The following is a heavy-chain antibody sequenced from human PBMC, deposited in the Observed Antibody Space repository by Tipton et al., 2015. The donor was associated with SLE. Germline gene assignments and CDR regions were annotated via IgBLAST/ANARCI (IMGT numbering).Heavy chain of an antibody. D-gene: IGHD3-10*01. CDR3: ARDTGVKGSIIKGDFDY. J-gene: IGHJ4*02. CDR2: INAGNGNT. V-gene: IGHV1-3*01. Sequence: QSGPEVKKPGASVKVSCKASGYTFTSYAMHWVRQAPGQRLEWMGWINAGNGNTKYSQKFQGRVTITRDTSASTAYMELSSLRSEDTAVYFGARDTGVKGSIIKGDFDYWGQGPLLPVSS. CDR1: GYTFTSYA.